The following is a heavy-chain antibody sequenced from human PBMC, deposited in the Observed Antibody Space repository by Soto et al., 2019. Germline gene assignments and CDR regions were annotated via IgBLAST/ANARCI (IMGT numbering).Heavy chain of an antibody. J-gene: IGHJ3*02. CDR1: GFTFSNAW. CDR3: ARDNTISTDAFDI. V-gene: IGHV3-21*01. CDR2: ISSSSSYI. D-gene: IGHD2-2*01. Sequence: GGSLRLSCAASGFTFSNAWMSWVRQAPGKGLEWVSSISSSSSYIYYADSVKGRFTISRDNAKNSLYLQMNSLRAEDTAVYYCARDNTISTDAFDIWGQGTMVTVSS.